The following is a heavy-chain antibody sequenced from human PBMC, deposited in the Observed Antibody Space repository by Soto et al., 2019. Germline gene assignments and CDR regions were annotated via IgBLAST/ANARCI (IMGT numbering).Heavy chain of an antibody. D-gene: IGHD6-19*01. J-gene: IGHJ4*02. CDR2: VSHDGRNT. CDR3: AKGGRQWLVTCDFNY. CDR1: GFTFSDYA. Sequence: VQLVESGGGVVQPGRSLRLSCAASGFTFSDYAMHWVRQAPGKGLEWVAVVSHDGRNTHYADSVKGRFTISRDSSKNTVSLEMTSLGAEDTAVDYCAKGGRQWLVTCDFNYWGQGALVTVSS. V-gene: IGHV3-30*18.